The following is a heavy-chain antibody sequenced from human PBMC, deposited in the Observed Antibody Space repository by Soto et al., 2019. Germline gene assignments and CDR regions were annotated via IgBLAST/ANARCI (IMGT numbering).Heavy chain of an antibody. CDR1: GFTFSSYW. CDR2: IKQDGSEK. V-gene: IGHV3-7*03. Sequence: PGGSLRLSCAASGFTFSSYWMSWVRQAPGKGLEWEANIKQDGSEKYYVDSVKGRFTISRDNSKNTLYLQMNSLRAEDTAVYYCAKDRGDIVVVVAPGTFDIWGQGTMVTVSS. CDR3: AKDRGDIVVVVAPGTFDI. J-gene: IGHJ3*02. D-gene: IGHD2-15*01.